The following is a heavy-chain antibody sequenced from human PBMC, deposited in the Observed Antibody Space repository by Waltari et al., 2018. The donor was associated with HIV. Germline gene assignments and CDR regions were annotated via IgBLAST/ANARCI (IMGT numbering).Heavy chain of an antibody. D-gene: IGHD2-2*01. V-gene: IGHV1-69*08. Sequence: QVQLVQSGAEVKKPGYSVKVSCKASGAILTSYTISWVRQAPGQGVEGMARINSIRDTADYARKLEGRVMVTAETPPATPYMALRGRRSDDTGVYYCAREGRFLRSSTSDRPVYAFDKWGQGTKGTVSS. CDR1: GAILTSYT. CDR3: AREGRFLRSSTSDRPVYAFDK. J-gene: IGHJ3*02. CDR2: INSIRDTA.